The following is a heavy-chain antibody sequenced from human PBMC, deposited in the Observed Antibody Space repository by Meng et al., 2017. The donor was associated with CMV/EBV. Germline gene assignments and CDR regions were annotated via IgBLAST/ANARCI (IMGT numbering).Heavy chain of an antibody. CDR1: GYSFTSYW. CDR3: ARHNFSSSSYYDFWSGPYYYGMDV. J-gene: IGHJ6*02. CDR2: IYPGDSDT. D-gene: IGHD3-3*01. Sequence: KVSCKGSGYSFTSYWIGWVRQMPGKGLEWMGIIYPGDSDTRYSPSFQGQVTISADKSISTAYLQWSSLKASDTAMYYCARHNFSSSSYYDFWSGPYYYGMDVWGQGTTVTVSS. V-gene: IGHV5-51*01.